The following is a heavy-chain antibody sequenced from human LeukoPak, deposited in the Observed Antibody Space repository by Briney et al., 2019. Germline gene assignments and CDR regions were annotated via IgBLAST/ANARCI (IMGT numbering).Heavy chain of an antibody. V-gene: IGHV4-31*03. Sequence: PSETLSLTCTVSGGSISSGGYYWSWIRQHPGKGLEWIGYIYYSGSTYYNPSLKSRVTISVDTSKNQFSLKLSSVTAADTAVYYCARGGSGWGNWFDPWGQGTLVTVSS. J-gene: IGHJ5*02. CDR2: IYYSGST. CDR1: GGSISSGGYY. D-gene: IGHD6-25*01. CDR3: ARGGSGWGNWFDP.